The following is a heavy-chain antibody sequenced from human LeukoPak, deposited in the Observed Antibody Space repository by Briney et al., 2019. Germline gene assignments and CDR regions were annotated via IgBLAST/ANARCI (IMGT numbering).Heavy chain of an antibody. Sequence: GGSLRLSCAASGFTFSTYWMHWVRQVPGKRLVWVSRVNSDGTTTTYADSVQGRFTISRDNAENTLYLQMNSLRAEDTAVYYCAGDRYYYDSGGFTIWGRGTLVTVSS. J-gene: IGHJ4*02. V-gene: IGHV3-74*01. D-gene: IGHD3-22*01. CDR1: GFTFSTYW. CDR3: AGDRYYYDSGGFTI. CDR2: VNSDGTTT.